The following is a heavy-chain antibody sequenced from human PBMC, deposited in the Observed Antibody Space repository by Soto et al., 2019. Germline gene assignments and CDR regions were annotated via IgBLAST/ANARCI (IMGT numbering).Heavy chain of an antibody. Sequence: SETLSLTCTVSGGSISNYYWNWIRQSPGKGLEWIGSIYSSGSTHYNPSLNSRVTVSVDTSKNQFSLKVTSVTAADTAVYYCARLHGYCISSSCHGHYAMDVWGQGTTVTVSS. D-gene: IGHD2-2*01. CDR3: ARLHGYCISSSCHGHYAMDV. CDR2: IYSSGST. CDR1: GGSISNYY. V-gene: IGHV4-4*08. J-gene: IGHJ6*02.